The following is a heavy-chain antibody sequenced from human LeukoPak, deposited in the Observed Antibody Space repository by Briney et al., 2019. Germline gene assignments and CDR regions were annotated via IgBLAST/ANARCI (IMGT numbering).Heavy chain of an antibody. J-gene: IGHJ6*02. CDR2: IYYSGST. CDR3: ARRRGSYYSDGMDV. D-gene: IGHD1-26*01. Sequence: SETLSLTCTVSGGSISSSSYYWGWSRQPPGTGLEWIGSIYYSGSTYYNPSLKSRVTIFVDTSKSQFSLKLSSVTPADTAVYYCARRRGSYYSDGMDVWGQGTTVTVSS. V-gene: IGHV4-39*01. CDR1: GGSISSSSYY.